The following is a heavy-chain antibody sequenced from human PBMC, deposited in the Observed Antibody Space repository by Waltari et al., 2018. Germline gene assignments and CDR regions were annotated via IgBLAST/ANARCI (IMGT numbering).Heavy chain of an antibody. CDR1: GGSISSSY. CDR2: IDYSGST. Sequence: QVQLQESGPGLVKPSETLSLTCTVSGGSISSSYWSWIRPPPGKGLGWIVYIDYSGSTNYNPSLKSRVTISVDTSKNQFSLKLSSVTAADTAVYYCARVPRIAVAGTPRVRRGYYYMDVWGKGTTVTVSS. V-gene: IGHV4-59*01. J-gene: IGHJ6*03. CDR3: ARVPRIAVAGTPRVRRGYYYMDV. D-gene: IGHD6-19*01.